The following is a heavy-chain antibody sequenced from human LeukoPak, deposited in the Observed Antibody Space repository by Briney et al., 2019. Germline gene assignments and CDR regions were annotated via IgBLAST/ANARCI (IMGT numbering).Heavy chain of an antibody. Sequence: PSGTLSLTCAVSGGSISSSNWWSWVRQPPGKGLEWIGEIYHSGSTNYNPSLKSRVTISVDKSKNQFSLKLSSVTAADTAVYYCARVGRVDSSGYYYYYYYMDVWGKGTTVTVSS. J-gene: IGHJ6*03. CDR2: IYHSGST. CDR3: ARVGRVDSSGYYYYYYYMDV. D-gene: IGHD3-22*01. V-gene: IGHV4-4*02. CDR1: GGSISSSNW.